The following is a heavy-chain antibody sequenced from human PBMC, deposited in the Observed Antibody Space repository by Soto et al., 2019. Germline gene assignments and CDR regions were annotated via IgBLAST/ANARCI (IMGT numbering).Heavy chain of an antibody. CDR3: ARGSGIAARPVAVANWFDP. J-gene: IGHJ5*02. CDR2: INPNSGGT. D-gene: IGHD6-6*01. V-gene: IGHV1-2*04. Sequence: ASVKVSCKASGYTYTGYYMHWVRQAPGQGLEWMGWINPNSGGTNYAQKFQGWVTMTRDTSISTAYMELSRLRSDDTAVYYCARGSGIAARPVAVANWFDPWGQGTLVTVS. CDR1: GYTYTGYY.